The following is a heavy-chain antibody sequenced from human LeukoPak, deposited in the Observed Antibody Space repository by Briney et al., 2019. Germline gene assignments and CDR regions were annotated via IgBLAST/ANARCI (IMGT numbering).Heavy chain of an antibody. D-gene: IGHD4-17*01. J-gene: IGHJ4*02. Sequence: GGSLRLSCAASGFTFSSYSMNWVRQAPGKGLEWVSAIGRSGDDTYYADSVKGRITISRDNSKNTLYLQMNSLRAEDTAVYYCASHRATTGRSFDHWGQGTLVTVSS. CDR3: ASHRATTGRSFDH. CDR1: GFTFSSYS. CDR2: IGRSGDDT. V-gene: IGHV3-23*01.